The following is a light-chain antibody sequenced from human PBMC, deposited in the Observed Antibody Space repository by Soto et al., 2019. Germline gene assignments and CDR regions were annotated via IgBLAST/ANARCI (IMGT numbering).Light chain of an antibody. CDR1: QTVNNW. V-gene: IGKV1-5*03. CDR2: NVS. CDR3: QQYNNYWT. Sequence: DIQMTQSPSTLSASVGDRVTITCRASQTVNNWLAWYQQKPGKAPKLLIYNVSSLESGVPSRFSGSGSGTEFTLPISSLHPDDFATYYCQQYNNYWTFGQGTKVEIK. J-gene: IGKJ1*01.